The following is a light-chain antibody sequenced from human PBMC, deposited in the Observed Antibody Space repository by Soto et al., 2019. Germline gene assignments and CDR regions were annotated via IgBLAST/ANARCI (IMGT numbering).Light chain of an antibody. V-gene: IGKV1-39*01. CDR2: VAS. CDR3: QQSYNAPWT. CDR1: QRISTY. J-gene: IGKJ1*01. Sequence: DIQMTQSPSSLSASVGDRVTITCRASQRISTYFSWYQQKPGKAPNLLIYVASSLQSGVPSRFSGSRSGTDFTLTISSLQPEDSATYYCQQSYNAPWTFGQGTKVEIK.